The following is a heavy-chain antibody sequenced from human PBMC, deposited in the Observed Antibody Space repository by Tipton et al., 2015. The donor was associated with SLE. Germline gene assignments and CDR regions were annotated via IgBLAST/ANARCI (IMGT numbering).Heavy chain of an antibody. Sequence: TLSLTCAVYGGSFSGYYWSWIRQPPGKGLEWIGEINHSGSTNYNPSLKSRVAISVDTSKNQFSLKLSSVTAADTAVYYCARHASYYYGMDVWGQGTTVTVSS. CDR1: GGSFSGYY. V-gene: IGHV4-34*01. J-gene: IGHJ6*02. CDR3: ARHASYYYGMDV. CDR2: INHSGST.